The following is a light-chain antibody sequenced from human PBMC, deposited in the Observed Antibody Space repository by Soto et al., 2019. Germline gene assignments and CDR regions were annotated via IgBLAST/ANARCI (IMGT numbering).Light chain of an antibody. Sequence: QSALTQPASVSGSPGQSITISCTGTSSDVGGYNYVSWYQQHPGKAPKLMIYEVSNRPSGVSNRFSGSKSGNTASLNISGLQTEYEADYYCSSFTSINTWVFGGGTKLTVL. CDR2: EVS. CDR1: SSDVGGYNY. V-gene: IGLV2-14*01. CDR3: SSFTSINTWV. J-gene: IGLJ3*02.